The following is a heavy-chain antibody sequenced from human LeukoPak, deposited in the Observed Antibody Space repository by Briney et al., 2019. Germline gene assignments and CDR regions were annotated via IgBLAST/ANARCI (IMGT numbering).Heavy chain of an antibody. Sequence: SETLSLTCTVSGGSISSSSYYWGWIRQPPGKGLEWIGSIYYSGSTYYNPSLKSRVTISVDTSKNQFSLKLSSVTAADTAVYYCARHEVGATGDYWGQGTLVTVSS. V-gene: IGHV4-39*01. D-gene: IGHD1-26*01. CDR3: ARHEVGATGDY. CDR2: IYYSGST. CDR1: GGSISSSSYY. J-gene: IGHJ4*02.